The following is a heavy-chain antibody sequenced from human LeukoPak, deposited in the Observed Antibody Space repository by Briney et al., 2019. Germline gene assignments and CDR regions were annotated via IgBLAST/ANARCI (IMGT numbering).Heavy chain of an antibody. V-gene: IGHV6-1*01. Sequence: SQTLSLTYAISGDSVSSNSAAWNWIRQSPSRGLEWLGRTYYRSKWYNDYAVSVKSRITINPDTSKNQFSLQLNFVTPEDTAVYYCARDRREAVATAGYYYYGMDVWGKGTTVTVSS. CDR1: GDSVSSNSAA. CDR3: ARDRREAVATAGYYYYGMDV. CDR2: TYYRSKWYN. D-gene: IGHD6-19*01. J-gene: IGHJ6*04.